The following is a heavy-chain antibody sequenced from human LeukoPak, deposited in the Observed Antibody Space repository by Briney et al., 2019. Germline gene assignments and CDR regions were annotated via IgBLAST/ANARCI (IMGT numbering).Heavy chain of an antibody. Sequence: SETLSLTCTVSGGSLCSYQLSSLLQPPGKGLEWIGYLYYNGNTNNNPSLKSRVTMSVDTSNNQFSLRLSSVTAADTAVYYCAKIPKGGDGLTSADQIYFDIWGRGTLVIVSS. D-gene: IGHD2-21*01. V-gene: IGHV4-59*08. CDR3: AKIPKGGDGLTSADQIYFDI. J-gene: IGHJ2*01. CDR2: LYYNGNT. CDR1: GGSLCSYQ.